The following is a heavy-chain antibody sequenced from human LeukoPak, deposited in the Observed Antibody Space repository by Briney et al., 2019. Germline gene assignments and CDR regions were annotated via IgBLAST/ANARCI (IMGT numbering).Heavy chain of an antibody. D-gene: IGHD2-15*01. Sequence: GASVKVSCKASGYTFTSYYMHWVRQAPRQGLEWMGIINPSGGSTSYAQKFQGRVTMTRDMSTSTVYMELSSLRSEDTAVYYCAREIVVVVAATSRAIDYWGQGTLVTVSS. V-gene: IGHV1-46*01. J-gene: IGHJ4*02. CDR1: GYTFTSYY. CDR2: INPSGGST. CDR3: AREIVVVVAATSRAIDY.